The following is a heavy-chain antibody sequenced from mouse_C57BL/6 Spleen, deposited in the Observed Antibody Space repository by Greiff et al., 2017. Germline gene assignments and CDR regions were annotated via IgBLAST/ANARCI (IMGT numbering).Heavy chain of an antibody. V-gene: IGHV1-82*01. CDR2: IYPGDGDT. CDR1: GYAFSSSW. D-gene: IGHD1-1*01. CDR3: ARSHGSSTYYAMDY. J-gene: IGHJ4*01. Sequence: VQVVESGPELVKPGASVKISCKASGYAFSSSWMNWVKQRPGKGLEWIGRIYPGDGDTNYNGKFKGKATLTADKSSSTAYMQLSSLTSEDSAVYFCARSHGSSTYYAMDYWGQGTSVTVSS.